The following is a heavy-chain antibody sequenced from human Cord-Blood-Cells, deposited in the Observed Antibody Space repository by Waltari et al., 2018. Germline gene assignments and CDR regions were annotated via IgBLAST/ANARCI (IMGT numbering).Heavy chain of an antibody. CDR2: MNPNGGNT. CDR3: ARGRRFDP. J-gene: IGHJ5*02. CDR1: GYTFTSYD. Sequence: QVQPVQSGAEVKKPGASVKVSCKASGYTFTSYDINWVRQATGQGLEWMGWMNPNGGNTGYSQKFQGTVTITRNTAISTAYMGLSSLRSEDTAVYYCARGRRFDPWGQGTLVTVSS. V-gene: IGHV1-8*03.